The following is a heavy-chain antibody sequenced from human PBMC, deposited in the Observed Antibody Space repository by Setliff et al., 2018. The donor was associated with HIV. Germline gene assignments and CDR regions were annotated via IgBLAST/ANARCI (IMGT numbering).Heavy chain of an antibody. CDR3: ATALYSSGWYGVLQRWFDP. J-gene: IGHJ5*02. CDR1: GYTLTELS. Sequence: ASVKVSCKVSGYTLTELSMHWVRQAPGKGLEWMGGFDPEDGETIYAQKFQGRVTMTEDTSTDTAYMELSSLRSEDTAVYYCATALYSSGWYGVLQRWFDPWGQGTLVTVSS. CDR2: FDPEDGET. V-gene: IGHV1-24*01. D-gene: IGHD6-19*01.